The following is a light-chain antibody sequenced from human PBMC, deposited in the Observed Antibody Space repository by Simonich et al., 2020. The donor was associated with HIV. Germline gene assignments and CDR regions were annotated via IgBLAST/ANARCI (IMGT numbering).Light chain of an antibody. CDR2: DNS. CDR3: QSYDSSLSGVV. J-gene: IGLJ2*01. Sequence: QSVLTQPPSVSGAPGQRVTISCTGSSSNIGAGYDVNWYQQLPGTAPKLLIYDNSHRPSGVPDRISGSKSGTSASLAITGLQVEDEADYYCQSYDSSLSGVVFGGGTKLTVL. CDR1: SSNIGAGYD. V-gene: IGLV1-40*01.